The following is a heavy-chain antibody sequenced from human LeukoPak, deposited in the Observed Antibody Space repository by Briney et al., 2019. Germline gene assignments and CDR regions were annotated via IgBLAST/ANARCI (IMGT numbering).Heavy chain of an antibody. D-gene: IGHD5-24*01. V-gene: IGHV3-48*03. CDR2: MTTSGTTI. Sequence: GGSLRLSCAASGFTFSSYEMNWVRQAPGKGLEWVSYMTTSGTTINYADSVKGRFTISRDNAKNSLYMQMNSLRAEDTAVYYCARLARDGYKWSAFDVRGQGTMVTVSS. CDR1: GFTFSSYE. CDR3: ARLARDGYKWSAFDV. J-gene: IGHJ3*01.